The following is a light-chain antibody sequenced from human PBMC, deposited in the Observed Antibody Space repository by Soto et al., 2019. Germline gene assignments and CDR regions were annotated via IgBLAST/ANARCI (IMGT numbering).Light chain of an antibody. CDR1: QSVSNNY. Sequence: EIVVTQSPGTLSLSPGERATLSCRASQSVSNNYLAWYQQIPGQAPGLLIYRASSRATGIPDRFSGSGSGTDFTLTISRLEPEDFAVYYCQQYGSSPITFGQGTRLEIK. CDR2: RAS. J-gene: IGKJ5*01. V-gene: IGKV3-20*01. CDR3: QQYGSSPIT.